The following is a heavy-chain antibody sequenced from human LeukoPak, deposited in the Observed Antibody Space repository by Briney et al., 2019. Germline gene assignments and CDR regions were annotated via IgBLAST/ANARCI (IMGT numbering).Heavy chain of an antibody. CDR1: GFIFSSYA. CDR2: TSYDGSNK. Sequence: GGSLRLSCAASGFIFSSYAMHWVRQAPGKGLEWVAVTSYDGSNKYYADSVKGRFTISGDNSKNTLYLQMNSLRAEDTAVYYCAKDAFIVVMTAIRGDYFDYWGQGTLVTVSS. D-gene: IGHD2-21*02. J-gene: IGHJ4*02. V-gene: IGHV3-30*18. CDR3: AKDAFIVVMTAIRGDYFDY.